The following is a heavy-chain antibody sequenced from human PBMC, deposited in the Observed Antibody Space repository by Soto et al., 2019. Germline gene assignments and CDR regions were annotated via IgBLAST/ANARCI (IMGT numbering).Heavy chain of an antibody. V-gene: IGHV3-23*01. CDR3: AKMVHGGYVSYFDS. CDR2: TSGSGDTT. Sequence: WGSLRLSCEASGFTFTSYAISCVRHSPWKGLEWVSATSGSGDTTYYADSVKGRFTISRDNSEKRLYLQMNSLRAEDTAVYYCAKMVHGGYVSYFDSWGQGTLVTVSS. D-gene: IGHD5-12*01. J-gene: IGHJ4*02. CDR1: GFTFTSYA.